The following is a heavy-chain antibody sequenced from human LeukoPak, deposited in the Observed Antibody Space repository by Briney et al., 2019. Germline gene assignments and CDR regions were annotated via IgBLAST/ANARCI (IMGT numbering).Heavy chain of an antibody. V-gene: IGHV1-8*02. CDR2: MNPNSGNT. J-gene: IGHJ6*02. D-gene: IGHD6-6*01. CDR3: ARDSSSEGMDV. CDR1: GYTFTSYG. Sequence: GASVKVSCKASGYTFTSYGISWVRQAPGQGLEWMGWMNPNSGNTGYAQKFQGRVTMTRNTSISTAYMELSSLRSEDTAVYYCARDSSSEGMDVWGQGTTVTVSS.